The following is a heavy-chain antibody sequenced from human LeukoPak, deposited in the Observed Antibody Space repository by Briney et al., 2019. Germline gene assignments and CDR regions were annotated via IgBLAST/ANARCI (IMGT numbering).Heavy chain of an antibody. CDR3: AREITGDYVIYFDY. CDR2: ISSSSSYI. Sequence: GGSLRLSCAASGFTFSSYSMNWVRQAPGKGLEWVSSISSSSSYIYYADSVKGRFTISRDNAKNSLHLQMNSLKTEDTAVYYCAREITGDYVIYFDYWGQGTLVTVSS. V-gene: IGHV3-21*04. J-gene: IGHJ4*02. D-gene: IGHD4-17*01. CDR1: GFTFSSYS.